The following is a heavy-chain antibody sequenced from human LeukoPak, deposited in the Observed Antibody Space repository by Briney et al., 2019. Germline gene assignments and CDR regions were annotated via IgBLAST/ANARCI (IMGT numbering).Heavy chain of an antibody. CDR3: ARLVCSTIPCYGKFYFDS. CDR1: GFTFSSYA. CDR2: ISYDGSNK. V-gene: IGHV3-30-3*01. Sequence: PGRSLRLSCAASGFTFSSYAMHWVRQAPGKGLEWVAVISYDGSNKYYADSVKGRFTISRDNAKNSVYLQMNSLRAEDTAVYYCARLVCSTIPCYGKFYFDSWGQGTLVPVSS. D-gene: IGHD2-2*01. J-gene: IGHJ4*02.